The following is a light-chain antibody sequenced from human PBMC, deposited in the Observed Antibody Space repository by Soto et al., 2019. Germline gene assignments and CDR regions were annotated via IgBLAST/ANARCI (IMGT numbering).Light chain of an antibody. V-gene: IGKV3-20*01. CDR3: QQYGSSPTT. CDR2: GVS. J-gene: IGKJ1*01. Sequence: EIVLTQSPGTLSLSPGERATLSCRASQSVPRSYLAWYQQKPGQAPRLLIFGVSRRATGVPERFSGSGSGTDYTLTISRLEPEDFAVYYCQQYGSSPTTFGQGTKVDIK. CDR1: QSVPRSY.